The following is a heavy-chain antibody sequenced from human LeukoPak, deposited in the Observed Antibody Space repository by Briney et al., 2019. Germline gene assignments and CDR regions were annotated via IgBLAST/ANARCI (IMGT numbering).Heavy chain of an antibody. J-gene: IGHJ4*02. CDR2: ICTTGST. D-gene: IGHD3-22*01. CDR3: ARDPLHFYDSVGSSFDF. Sequence: SETLSLTCTVSGGSINSYYWSWIRQPAGKGLEWIGRICTTGSTNYNPSLKSRVTMSVDTSKNQFSLKLSSVTAAGTAVYYCARDPLHFYDSVGSSFDFWGQGTLVTVSS. V-gene: IGHV4-4*07. CDR1: GGSINSYY.